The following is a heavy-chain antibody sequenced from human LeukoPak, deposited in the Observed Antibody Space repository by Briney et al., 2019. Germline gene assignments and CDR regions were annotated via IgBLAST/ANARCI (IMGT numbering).Heavy chain of an antibody. CDR3: AMVVGARRTGVSY. CDR1: GGSFSGYY. CDR2: INHSGGT. Sequence: PSETLSLTCAVYGGSFSGYYWSWIRQPPGKGLEWIGEINHSGGTNYNPSLKSRVTISVDTSKNQFSLKLSSVTAADTAVYYCAMVVGARRTGVSYWGQGTLVTVSS. V-gene: IGHV4-34*01. J-gene: IGHJ4*02. D-gene: IGHD1-26*01.